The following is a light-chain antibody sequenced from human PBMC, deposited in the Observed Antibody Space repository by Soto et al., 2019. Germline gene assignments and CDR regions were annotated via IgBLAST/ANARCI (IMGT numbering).Light chain of an antibody. J-gene: IGKJ4*01. V-gene: IGKV1-39*01. CDR3: QQSFDNHLS. CDR1: QNINKY. CDR2: AAS. Sequence: DIQMTQSPSSLSASVGDRVTISCRASQNINKYLNWYQQKPGSVPTLLIYAASTLQGGVPSRFNGSGFGTDFTVTISNLQPEDFATYYCQQSFDNHLSFGGGTKVDIK.